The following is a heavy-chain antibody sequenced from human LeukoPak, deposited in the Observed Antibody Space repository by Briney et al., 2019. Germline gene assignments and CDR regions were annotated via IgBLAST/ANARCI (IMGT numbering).Heavy chain of an antibody. D-gene: IGHD3-10*01. CDR3: ARVAVRGVIDYYYYGMDV. J-gene: IGHJ6*02. V-gene: IGHV4-34*01. Sequence: SETLSLTCAVYGGSFSGYYWSWIRQPPGKGLECIGEINHSGSTNYNPSLKSRVTISVDTSKNQFSLKLSSVTAADTAVYYCARVAVRGVIDYYYYGMDVWGQGTTVTVSS. CDR1: GGSFSGYY. CDR2: INHSGST.